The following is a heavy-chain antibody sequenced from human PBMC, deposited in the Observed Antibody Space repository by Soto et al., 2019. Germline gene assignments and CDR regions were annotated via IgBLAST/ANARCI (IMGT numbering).Heavy chain of an antibody. Sequence: SETLSLTCTVSGASISGFYWSWIRKSAGKGLEWIGRIYATGATDYNPSLKSRVMMSVDTSKKQFSLKLRSVTAADTAVYYCVRDGTKTLRDWFDPWGQGISVTVS. CDR2: IYATGAT. V-gene: IGHV4-4*07. D-gene: IGHD1-1*01. CDR1: GASISGFY. CDR3: VRDGTKTLRDWFDP. J-gene: IGHJ5*02.